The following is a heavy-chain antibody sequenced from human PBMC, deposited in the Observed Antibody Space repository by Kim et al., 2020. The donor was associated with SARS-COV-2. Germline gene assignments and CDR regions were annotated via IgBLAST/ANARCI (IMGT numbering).Heavy chain of an antibody. CDR2: GNT. CDR3: ARGRGAGY. Sequence: GNTTYAQKFQGRVTMTRNTSIRTAYMELSSLRSEDTAVYYCARGRGAGYWGQGTLVTVSS. D-gene: IGHD3-10*01. J-gene: IGHJ4*02. V-gene: IGHV1-8*01.